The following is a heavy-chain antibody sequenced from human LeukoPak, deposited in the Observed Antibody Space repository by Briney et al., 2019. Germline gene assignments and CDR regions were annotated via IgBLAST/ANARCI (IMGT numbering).Heavy chain of an antibody. CDR3: ARVLTGSGWYDY. CDR2: IYHGGST. Sequence: SGTLSLTCAVSGGSISSANWWSWVRQPPGKGLEWIGEIYHGGSTSYNPSLKSRVTMSVDKSKNQFSLKLSSVTAADTAVYYCARVLTGSGWYDYWGQGTLVTVSS. D-gene: IGHD6-19*01. CDR1: GGSISSANW. J-gene: IGHJ4*02. V-gene: IGHV4-4*02.